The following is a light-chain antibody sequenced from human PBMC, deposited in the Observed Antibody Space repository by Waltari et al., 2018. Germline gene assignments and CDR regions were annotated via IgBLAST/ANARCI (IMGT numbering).Light chain of an antibody. J-gene: IGKJ3*01. CDR2: DAS. V-gene: IGKV3-11*01. Sequence: EIVLTQSPATLSLSPGERATLSCRASQSVSSYLAWYQQKPGQAPRLLIYDASNRATGIPARFSGSVSGTDFTLTISSLEPEDFAVYYCQQRSNWPFSGFGPGTKVDIK. CDR3: QQRSNWPFSG. CDR1: QSVSSY.